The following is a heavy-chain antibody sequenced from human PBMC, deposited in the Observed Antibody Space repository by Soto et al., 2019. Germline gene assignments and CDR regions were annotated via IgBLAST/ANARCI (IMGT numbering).Heavy chain of an antibody. D-gene: IGHD3-3*01. J-gene: IGHJ6*03. CDR3: ARGRNSEIYDFWSGSRGTKYYYYYMDV. CDR2: IYSGGST. Sequence: GGSLRLSCAASGFTVSSNYMSWVRQAPGKGLEWVSVIYSGGSTYYADSVKGRFTISRDNSKNTLYLQMNSRRAEDTAVYYCARGRNSEIYDFWSGSRGTKYYYYYMDVWGKGTTVTVSS. CDR1: GFTVSSNY. V-gene: IGHV3-66*01.